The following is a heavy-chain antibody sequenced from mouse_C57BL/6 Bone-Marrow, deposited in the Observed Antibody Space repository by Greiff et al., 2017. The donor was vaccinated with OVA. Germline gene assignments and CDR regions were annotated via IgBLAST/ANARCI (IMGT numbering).Heavy chain of an antibody. D-gene: IGHD1-1*01. CDR3: ARLGNYYGRGYYAMDY. CDR1: GYSITSDY. J-gene: IGHJ4*01. CDR2: ISYSGST. V-gene: IGHV3-8*01. Sequence: EVQLVESGPGLAKPSQTLSLTCSVPGYSITSDYWNWIRKFPGNKLEYMGYISYSGSTYYNPSLKSRISITRDTSKNQYYLQLNSVTTEDTATYYCARLGNYYGRGYYAMDYWGQGTSVTVSS.